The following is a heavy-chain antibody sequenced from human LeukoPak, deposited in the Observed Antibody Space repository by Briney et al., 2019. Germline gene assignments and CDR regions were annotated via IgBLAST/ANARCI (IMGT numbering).Heavy chain of an antibody. CDR2: IYTSGST. CDR1: GGSISSGSYY. Sequence: PSETLSLTCTVSGGSISSGSYYWSWIRQPAGKGLEWIGLIYTSGSTNYNPSLKSRVTISVDTSKNQFSLKLSSVTAADTAVYYCATYCSGGSCYSGGAFDIWGQGTMVTVSS. V-gene: IGHV4-61*02. D-gene: IGHD2-15*01. CDR3: ATYCSGGSCYSGGAFDI. J-gene: IGHJ3*02.